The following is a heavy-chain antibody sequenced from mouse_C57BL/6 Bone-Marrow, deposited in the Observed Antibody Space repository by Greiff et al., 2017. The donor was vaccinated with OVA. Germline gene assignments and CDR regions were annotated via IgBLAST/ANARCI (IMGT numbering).Heavy chain of an antibody. CDR3: ARSPYFPFV. J-gene: IGHJ1*03. CDR1: GYTFTSYW. Sequence: QVQLQQPGAELVKPGASVKLSCKASGYTFTSYWMHWVKQRPGQGLEWIGMIHPNSGSTNYNEKFKSKATLTVDNSSSTAYLQLSILSSEDSAVYYCARSPYFPFVWGTGTTVTVSS. D-gene: IGHD2-10*01. V-gene: IGHV1-64*01. CDR2: IHPNSGST.